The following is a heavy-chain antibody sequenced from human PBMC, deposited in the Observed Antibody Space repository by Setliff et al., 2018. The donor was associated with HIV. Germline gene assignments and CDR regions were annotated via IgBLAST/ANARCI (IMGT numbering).Heavy chain of an antibody. CDR2: IYYSGNT. CDR1: GGSISGSSYY. J-gene: IGHJ6*02. V-gene: IGHV4-39*07. CDR3: ARVEAKVRGATYGMDV. Sequence: SETLSLTCTVSGGSISGSSYYWGWIRQPPGKGLEWIGYIYYSGNTFYNPSLKSRLTISIDTSKNQFSLKVSSVTAADTAVYYCARVEAKVRGATYGMDVWGQGTTVTVSS. D-gene: IGHD3-10*01.